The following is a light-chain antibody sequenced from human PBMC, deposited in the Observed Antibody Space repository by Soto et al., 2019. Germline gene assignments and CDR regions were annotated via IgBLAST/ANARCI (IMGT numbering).Light chain of an antibody. CDR1: QDIRSS. Sequence: DIQLTQSPSFLSASVGDRLTITCRASQDIRSSLAWYQQKPGKAPNVLLYTVSTLQSGVPSRFSGSRSGTEVTLTISSLQPEDFATYYCQQFNSSPFTVGGGTKVEI. V-gene: IGKV1-9*01. CDR3: QQFNSSPFT. J-gene: IGKJ4*01. CDR2: TVS.